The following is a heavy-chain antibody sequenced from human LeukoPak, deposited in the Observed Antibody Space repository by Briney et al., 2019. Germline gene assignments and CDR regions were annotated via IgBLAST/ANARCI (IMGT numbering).Heavy chain of an antibody. CDR2: TSSDGSNK. CDR3: ARDNDPDYSSSPGWFDL. V-gene: IGHV3-30*06. J-gene: IGHJ5*02. D-gene: IGHD3-22*01. CDR1: GFTFSDYG. Sequence: GGSPRLSCAASGFTFSDYGMHWVRLAPGKGLEWVGVTSSDGSNKFYADSVKGRFTVSRDNSKNTLYLQMNSLRAEDTAVYYCARDNDPDYSSSPGWFDLWGQGTLVTVSS.